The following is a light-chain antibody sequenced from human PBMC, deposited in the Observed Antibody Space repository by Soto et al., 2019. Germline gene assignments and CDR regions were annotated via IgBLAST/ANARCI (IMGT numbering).Light chain of an antibody. Sequence: DIQMTQSPSTLSASVGDRVTITCRASQSINSWLAWYQQKPGKAPKLLIYKASSLQSGVPSRFSGSGSGTEFTLTISSLQPDDFATYYRQQYTTYPYTFGQGTKLEIK. V-gene: IGKV1-5*03. CDR3: QQYTTYPYT. CDR1: QSINSW. CDR2: KAS. J-gene: IGKJ2*01.